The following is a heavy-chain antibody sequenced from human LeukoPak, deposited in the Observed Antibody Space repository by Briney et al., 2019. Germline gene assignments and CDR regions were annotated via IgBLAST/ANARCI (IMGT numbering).Heavy chain of an antibody. CDR3: AKDFRIGYSAHFDD. CDR2: IYENGGTT. V-gene: IGHV3-23*01. CDR1: GFTFRSHA. Sequence: GGSLRLSCVGSGFTFRSHAMSWVRQAPEKGLEFVSGIYENGGTTYYADSVKGRFSISRDNSKNTLYLQMDSLRGEDTAVYYCAKDFRIGYSAHFDDWGQGALVTVSS. J-gene: IGHJ4*02. D-gene: IGHD2-21*01.